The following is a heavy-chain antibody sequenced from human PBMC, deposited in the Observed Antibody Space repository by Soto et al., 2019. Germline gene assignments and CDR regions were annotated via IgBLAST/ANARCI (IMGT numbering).Heavy chain of an antibody. CDR2: ISVDGGDT. CDR3: ARSRKYSGYDRRFDY. J-gene: IGHJ4*02. V-gene: IGHV3-74*01. Sequence: GGSLRLSCAASGFTLSDYWMHWVRQVPGKGLLWVSRISVDGGDTTYADSVKGRFTISRDNAKNTLYLQMDTLRAEDTAVYYCARSRKYSGYDRRFDYWGQGTLVTVSS. CDR1: GFTLSDYW. D-gene: IGHD5-12*01.